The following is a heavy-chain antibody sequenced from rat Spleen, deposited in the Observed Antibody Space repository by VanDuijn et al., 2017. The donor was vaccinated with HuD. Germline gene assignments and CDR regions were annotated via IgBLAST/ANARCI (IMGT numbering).Heavy chain of an antibody. J-gene: IGHJ3*01. D-gene: IGHD1-1*01. V-gene: IGHV5-25*01. CDR1: GFTFSNYY. Sequence: EVQLVESGGGLVQPGRSMKLSCVASGFTFSNYYMAWVRQAPTKGLEWVASITTGGGNTYYRHSVRGRFTISRDNAKTTLYLQMDSLRSEDTATYYCGRHGGYWFAYWGQGTLVTVSS. CDR2: ITTGGGNT. CDR3: GRHGGYWFAY.